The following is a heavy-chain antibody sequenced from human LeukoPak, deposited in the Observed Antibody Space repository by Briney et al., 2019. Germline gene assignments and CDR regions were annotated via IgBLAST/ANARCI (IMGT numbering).Heavy chain of an antibody. CDR1: GYTFTSYD. CDR3: ARGYPPVLLWFGELSGTDAFDI. Sequence: ASVKVSCKASGYTFTSYDINRVRQATGQGLEWMGWMNPNSGNTGYAQKFQGRVTMTRNTSISTAYMELSSLRSEDTAVYYCARGYPPVLLWFGELSGTDAFDIWGQGTMVTVSS. V-gene: IGHV1-8*01. CDR2: MNPNSGNT. J-gene: IGHJ3*02. D-gene: IGHD3-10*01.